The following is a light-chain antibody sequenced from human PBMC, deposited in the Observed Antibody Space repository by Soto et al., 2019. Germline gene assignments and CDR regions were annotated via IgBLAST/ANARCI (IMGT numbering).Light chain of an antibody. CDR1: SSNVGSNP. Sequence: QTVVTQPPSASGTPGQRISISCSGSSSNVGSNPVNWYQQLPGTAPKLLIYSNNQRPSEVPERFSGSKSGTSASLAITGLQSEDEADYYCAAWDDGLSAVLFGRGTKVTVL. J-gene: IGLJ3*02. V-gene: IGLV1-44*01. CDR2: SNN. CDR3: AAWDDGLSAVL.